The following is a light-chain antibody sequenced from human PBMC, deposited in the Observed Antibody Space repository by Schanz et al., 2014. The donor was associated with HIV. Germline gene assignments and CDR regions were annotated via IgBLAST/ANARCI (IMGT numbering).Light chain of an antibody. CDR2: EGN. V-gene: IGLV2-23*01. CDR3: CSYAGSRIRV. CDR1: SSDVANYNL. J-gene: IGLJ3*02. Sequence: QSALTQPASVSGSPGQSITISCTATSSDVANYNLVSWYQQRPGKVPKLLIYEGNKRPSGVSNRFSGSKSGNTASLTISGLQPDDEADYYCCSYAGSRIRVFGGGTKLTVL.